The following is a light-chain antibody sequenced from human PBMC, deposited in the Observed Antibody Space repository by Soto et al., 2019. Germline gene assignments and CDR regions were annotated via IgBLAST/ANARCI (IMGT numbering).Light chain of an antibody. CDR3: QQYNVWPAT. CDR2: DTS. J-gene: IGKJ1*01. CDR1: RSVNNN. V-gene: IGKV3-15*01. Sequence: EVVMTQSPALLSVSPGERVTLSCRASRSVNNNLAWYQQQPGQAPRLLIYDTSSRATGVPARFSGSGSGTEFTLTISSLKAEDFAVYYCQQYNVWPATFGQGTKVDIK.